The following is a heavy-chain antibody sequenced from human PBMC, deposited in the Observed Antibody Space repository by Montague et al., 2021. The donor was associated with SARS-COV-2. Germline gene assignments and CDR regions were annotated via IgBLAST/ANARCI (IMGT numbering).Heavy chain of an antibody. CDR1: GGSITTDIFY. Sequence: SETLSLTCTVSGGSITTDIFYWGWVRQPPGKGLEWIGSIAYSWSTYYNPSLKSRVTMSVDTSKNQFSLGLISLTATDTAMYYCAGHVDTCGGHCRNWYFDLWGRGTPVTVSS. CDR2: IAYSWST. V-gene: IGHV4-39*01. CDR3: AGHVDTCGGHCRNWYFDL. D-gene: IGHD2-21*02. J-gene: IGHJ2*01.